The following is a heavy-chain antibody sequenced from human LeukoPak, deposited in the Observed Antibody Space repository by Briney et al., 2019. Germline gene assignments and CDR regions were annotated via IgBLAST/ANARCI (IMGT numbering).Heavy chain of an antibody. J-gene: IGHJ3*02. CDR3: ARGGSSSSGNSFDI. V-gene: IGHV4-4*07. CDR1: GDSISGYY. CDR2: IYSSGST. Sequence: SETLSLTCNVSGDSISGYYWSWIRQPAGKGLEWIGRIYSSGSTNCNPSLKSRVTMSVETSKNQFSLRLSSVTAADTAVYYCARGGSSSSGNSFDIWGQGTMVTVSS. D-gene: IGHD6-6*01.